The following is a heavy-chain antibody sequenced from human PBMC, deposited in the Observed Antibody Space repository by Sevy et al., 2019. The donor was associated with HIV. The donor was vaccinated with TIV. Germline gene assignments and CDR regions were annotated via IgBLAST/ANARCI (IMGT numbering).Heavy chain of an antibody. D-gene: IGHD2-2*01. CDR3: ARDIHCSSTSCYGRIAFDI. CDR1: GGSISSYY. J-gene: IGHJ3*02. Sequence: SETLSLTCTVSGGSISSYYWSWIRQPAGKGLEWIGRIYTSGSTNYNPSLKNGVTMSVDTSKNQFSLKLSSVTAVDTAGYYCARDIHCSSTSCYGRIAFDIWGQGTMVTVSS. V-gene: IGHV4-4*07. CDR2: IYTSGST.